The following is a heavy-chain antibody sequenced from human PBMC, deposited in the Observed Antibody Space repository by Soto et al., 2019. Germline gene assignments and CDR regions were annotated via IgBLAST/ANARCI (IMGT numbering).Heavy chain of an antibody. Sequence: QVQLQESGPGLVKPSQTLSLPCTVSDGAISSGAYYWSGIRQHPENGLEWIGYIYYSGSTYYNPSLKRRVTISVDTAKNQFSLKLSSVTAADTAVYYCARGKGPVGPWDYWGQGPLVTVSS. CDR1: DGAISSGAYY. J-gene: IGHJ4*02. CDR3: ARGKGPVGPWDY. D-gene: IGHD1-26*01. V-gene: IGHV4-31*03. CDR2: IYYSGST.